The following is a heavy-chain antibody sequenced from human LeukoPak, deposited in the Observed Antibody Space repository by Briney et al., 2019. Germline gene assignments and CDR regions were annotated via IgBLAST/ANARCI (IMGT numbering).Heavy chain of an antibody. CDR1: GYTFTSYG. Sequence: GASVKVSCKASGYTFTSYGISWVRQAPGQGLEWMGWISAYNGNTNYAQKLQGRVTMTTDTSTSTAYMELRSLRSDDTAVYYCARDLIGIVVVPAAIPPSQNAFDIWGQGTMVTVSS. J-gene: IGHJ3*02. CDR2: ISAYNGNT. CDR3: ARDLIGIVVVPAAIPPSQNAFDI. D-gene: IGHD2-2*01. V-gene: IGHV1-18*01.